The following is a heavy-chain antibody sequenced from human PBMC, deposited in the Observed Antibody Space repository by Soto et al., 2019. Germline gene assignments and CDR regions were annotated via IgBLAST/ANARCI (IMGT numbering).Heavy chain of an antibody. CDR2: ISYDGSNK. D-gene: IGHD6-13*01. J-gene: IGHJ4*02. CDR1: GFTFSSYG. V-gene: IGHV3-30*18. Sequence: GGSLRLSCAASGFTFSSYGMHWVRQAPGKGLEWVTVISYDGSNKYYADSVKGRFTISRDNSKNTLYLQMNSLRAEDTAVYYCAKDQFRQQLVTRPDYWGQGTLVTVSS. CDR3: AKDQFRQQLVTRPDY.